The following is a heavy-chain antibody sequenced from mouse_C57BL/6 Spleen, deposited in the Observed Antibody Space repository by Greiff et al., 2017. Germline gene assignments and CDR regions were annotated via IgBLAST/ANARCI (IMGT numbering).Heavy chain of an antibody. V-gene: IGHV1-82*01. CDR3: AREYYGTYFDY. J-gene: IGHJ2*01. CDR1: GYAFSSSW. Sequence: VQLQQSGPELVKPGASVKISCKASGYAFSSSWMNWVKQRPGKGLEWIGRIYPGDGDTNYNGKFKGKATLTADKSSSTAYMQLSSLTSEDSAVYFCAREYYGTYFDYWGKGTTLTVSS. D-gene: IGHD1-1*01. CDR2: IYPGDGDT.